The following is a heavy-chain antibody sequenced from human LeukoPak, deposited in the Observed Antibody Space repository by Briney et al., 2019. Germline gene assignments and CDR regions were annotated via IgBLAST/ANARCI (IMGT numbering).Heavy chain of an antibody. V-gene: IGHV1-18*01. Sequence: EASVKVSCKASGYTFTSYGISWVRQAPGQGLERMGWISAYNGNTNYAQKLQGRVTMTTDTSTSTAYMELRSLRSDDTAVYYCAREVITYYDFWSGYCCDAFDIWGQETMVTVSS. CDR1: GYTFTSYG. CDR3: AREVITYYDFWSGYCCDAFDI. CDR2: ISAYNGNT. D-gene: IGHD3-3*01. J-gene: IGHJ3*02.